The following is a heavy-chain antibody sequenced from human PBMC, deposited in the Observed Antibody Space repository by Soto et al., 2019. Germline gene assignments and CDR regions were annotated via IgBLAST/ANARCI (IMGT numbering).Heavy chain of an antibody. D-gene: IGHD6-19*01. CDR2: IYYSGST. CDR3: ARDRIAVAGTGHIDY. CDR1: GGSISSSSYF. J-gene: IGHJ4*02. Sequence: QLQLQESGPGLVKPSETLSLTCSVSGGSISSSSYFWGWIRQPPGKGLEWIGTIYYSGSTYYNPSLKSRVTTSVDTSKNQFSLKLSSVTDADTVVNYGARDRIAVAGTGHIDYWGQGTLVTVSS. V-gene: IGHV4-39*02.